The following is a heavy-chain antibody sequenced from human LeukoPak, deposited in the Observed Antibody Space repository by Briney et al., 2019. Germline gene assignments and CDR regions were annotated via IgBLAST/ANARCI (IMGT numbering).Heavy chain of an antibody. CDR3: AREGQEWFHSAFDI. CDR2: IYYTGST. Sequence: PSETLSLTCTVSGGSISSYYWSWIRQPPGKGLEWIGYIYYTGSTTYNPSLKSRVTMSVHTSRNELSLRLNSVTAADTAVYYCAREGQEWFHSAFDIWGPGTMVTVSS. V-gene: IGHV4-59*01. J-gene: IGHJ3*02. D-gene: IGHD3-3*01. CDR1: GGSISSYY.